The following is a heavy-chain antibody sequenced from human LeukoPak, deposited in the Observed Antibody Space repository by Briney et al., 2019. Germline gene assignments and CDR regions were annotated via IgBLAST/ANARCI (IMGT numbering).Heavy chain of an antibody. Sequence: GGSLRLSCGASGFTFSSYSMNWVRQAPGKGLEWVSSISSSSSYIYYADSVKGRFTISRDNAKNSLYLQMNSLRAEDTAVYYCAREGLGLRLGELSSFDYWGQGTLVTVSS. D-gene: IGHD3-16*02. V-gene: IGHV3-21*01. J-gene: IGHJ4*02. CDR3: AREGLGLRLGELSSFDY. CDR1: GFTFSSYS. CDR2: ISSSSSYI.